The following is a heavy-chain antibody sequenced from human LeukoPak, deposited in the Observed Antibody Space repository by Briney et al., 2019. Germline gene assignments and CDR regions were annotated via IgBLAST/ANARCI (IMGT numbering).Heavy chain of an antibody. Sequence: GGSLRLSCAASGFTFSSYGMHWVRQAPGKGLEGVAFIESDGSIKRYADSVKGRLTISRDNSKNTLYLQMNSLRAEDTAVYYCARDQYRSSNYFDFWGQGTLVTVSS. CDR1: GFTFSSYG. CDR2: IESDGSIK. V-gene: IGHV3-30*02. CDR3: ARDQYRSSNYFDF. J-gene: IGHJ4*02. D-gene: IGHD6-6*01.